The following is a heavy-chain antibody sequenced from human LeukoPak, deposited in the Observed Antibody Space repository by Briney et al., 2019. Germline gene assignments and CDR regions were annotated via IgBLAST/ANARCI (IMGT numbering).Heavy chain of an antibody. CDR1: GFTFSSYS. CDR3: ARGVNWGFDY. D-gene: IGHD7-27*01. CDR2: ISSGTSAT. V-gene: IGHV3-48*02. J-gene: IGHJ4*02. Sequence: PGGSLRLSCAASGFTFSSYSMNWVRQAPGKGLEWVSYISSGTSATNYADSVRGRFTISRDNAKNSLYLQMNSLRDEDTAVYYCARGVNWGFDYWGQGTLVTVSS.